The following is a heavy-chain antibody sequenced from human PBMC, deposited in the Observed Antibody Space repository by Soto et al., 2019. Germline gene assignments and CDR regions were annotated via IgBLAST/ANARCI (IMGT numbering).Heavy chain of an antibody. CDR3: ARHTRITRGLHFDL. Sequence: QVQLQESGPGLVKPSQTLSLACTVSGGSIATSDYYWSWIRQQPGKGLEWIVYIFHSGDTYYNPSLTSRLAFSVDTSKTQFSLRLTSWTVADTAMYFCARHTRITRGLHFDLWGRGTLVTVSS. CDR2: IFHSGDT. J-gene: IGHJ2*01. D-gene: IGHD1-20*01. CDR1: GGSIATSDYY. V-gene: IGHV4-31*02.